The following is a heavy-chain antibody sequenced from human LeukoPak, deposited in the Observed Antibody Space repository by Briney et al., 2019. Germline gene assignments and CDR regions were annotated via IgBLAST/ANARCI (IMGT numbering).Heavy chain of an antibody. J-gene: IGHJ4*02. CDR1: GFTFSSSA. CDR3: ARGYCGGDCPASFDY. Sequence: GSLRLSFAASGFTFSSSAMNWVRQAPGKGLEWIGYIHHSGNTNYNPSLKSRVTISVDTSKNQFSLKLSSVTAADTAVYYCARGYCGGDCPASFDYWGQGTLVTVSS. D-gene: IGHD2-21*02. V-gene: IGHV4-59*01. CDR2: IHHSGNT.